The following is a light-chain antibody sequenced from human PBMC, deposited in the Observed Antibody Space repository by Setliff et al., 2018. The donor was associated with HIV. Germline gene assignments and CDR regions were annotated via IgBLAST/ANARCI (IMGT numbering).Light chain of an antibody. J-gene: IGLJ1*01. CDR2: DVS. V-gene: IGLV2-14*03. Sequence: QSALTQPASVSGSPGQLITISCTGTSSDVGTYNFVSWYQQHPGKAPKLMIYDVSNRPSGVSNRFSGSKSGNTASLTISRLQAEDEADYYFSSYTSNNSGVFGTGTKAPS. CDR1: SSDVGTYNF. CDR3: SSYTSNNSGV.